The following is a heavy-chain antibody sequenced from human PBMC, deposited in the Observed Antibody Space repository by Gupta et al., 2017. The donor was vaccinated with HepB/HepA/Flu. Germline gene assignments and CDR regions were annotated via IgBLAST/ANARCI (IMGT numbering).Heavy chain of an antibody. CDR1: GYTFTNYW. CDR2: TYPGDFDT. V-gene: IGHV5-51*01. CDR3: ARLYGGTTHYYGMDV. Sequence: VQLVHSGAEVNKSGESLKISCSVSGYTFTNYWIAWVRQVPGKGLEWMGITYPGDFDTRYSPSFKGQVTISADTSTSTAHLQWTSLKASDSGTYYCARLYGGTTHYYGMDVWGQGTAVTVS. J-gene: IGHJ6*02. D-gene: IGHD3-16*01.